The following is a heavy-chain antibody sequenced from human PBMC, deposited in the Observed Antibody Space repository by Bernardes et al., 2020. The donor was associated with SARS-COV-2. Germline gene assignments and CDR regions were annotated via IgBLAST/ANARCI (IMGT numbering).Heavy chain of an antibody. Sequence: GGSLRLSCAAAGFSFNTYIMHWVRQAPGKGLEWVSAISSNGDSVKGRFTVSRDNAKDTLYLQMNSLRTEDTAVYYSPRDVNCIFFDYWGQGALVTVSS. CDR2: ISSNG. J-gene: IGHJ4*02. CDR3: PRDVNCIFFDY. V-gene: IGHV3-74*01. CDR1: GFSFNTYI. D-gene: IGHD3-3*02.